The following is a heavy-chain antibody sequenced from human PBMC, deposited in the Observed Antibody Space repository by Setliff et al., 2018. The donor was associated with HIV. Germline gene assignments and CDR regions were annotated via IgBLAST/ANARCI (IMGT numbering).Heavy chain of an antibody. Sequence: PSETLSLTCAVYGGSLSGYYWRWIRQPPGKGLEWIGDVSHTGSTNYNPSLKSRITISADTSKNQFSLKLNSVTAADTAVYFCARASRWGSIPFDYWGQGTLVTVSS. D-gene: IGHD2-21*01. V-gene: IGHV4-34*01. CDR3: ARASRWGSIPFDY. CDR2: VSHTGST. CDR1: GGSLSGYY. J-gene: IGHJ4*02.